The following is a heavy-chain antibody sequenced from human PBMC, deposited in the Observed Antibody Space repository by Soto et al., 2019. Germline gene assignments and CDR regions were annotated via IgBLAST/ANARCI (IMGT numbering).Heavy chain of an antibody. CDR3: VKAGIVVVPAAIKQYNWFDP. V-gene: IGHV3-64D*08. CDR2: ISSNGGST. Sequence: WGSLRLSCSASGFTFSSCAMHWVRQAPGRGLEYVSAISSNGGSTYYADSVKGRFTISRDNSKNTLYLQMSSLRAEDTAVYYCVKAGIVVVPAAIKQYNWFDPWGQGTLVTVSS. D-gene: IGHD2-2*02. CDR1: GFTFSSCA. J-gene: IGHJ5*02.